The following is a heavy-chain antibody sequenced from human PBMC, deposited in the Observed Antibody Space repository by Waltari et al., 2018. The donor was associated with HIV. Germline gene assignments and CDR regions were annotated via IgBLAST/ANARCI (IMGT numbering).Heavy chain of an antibody. CDR3: ARCETVVTPFINKYLGLDV. CDR1: GFHLSDYR. D-gene: IGHD2-15*01. CDR2: ISATGTTI. J-gene: IGHJ6*02. V-gene: IGHV3-48*01. Sequence: EVQLVESGGQLVQPGGSLSLSCIASGFHLSDYRMNWVRQGPGKGLEWVAYISATGTTIFYANAVKGRFTVSRDNVENSLYLDMSSLRAEDTGDYYCARCETVVTPFINKYLGLDVWVPGTTVTVSS.